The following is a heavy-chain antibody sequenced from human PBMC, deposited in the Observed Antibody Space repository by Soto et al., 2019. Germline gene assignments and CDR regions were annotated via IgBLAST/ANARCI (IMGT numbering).Heavy chain of an antibody. D-gene: IGHD3-16*01. V-gene: IGHV3-30*18. J-gene: IGHJ6*02. Sequence: GGSLRLSCAASGFTFSSYGMHWVRQAPGKGLEWVAVISYDGSNKYYADSVKGRFTISRDNSKNTLYLQMNSLRAEDTAVYYCAKDLKGGAQYYYYYYGMDVWGQGTTVTVSS. CDR3: AKDLKGGAQYYYYYYGMDV. CDR1: GFTFSSYG. CDR2: ISYDGSNK.